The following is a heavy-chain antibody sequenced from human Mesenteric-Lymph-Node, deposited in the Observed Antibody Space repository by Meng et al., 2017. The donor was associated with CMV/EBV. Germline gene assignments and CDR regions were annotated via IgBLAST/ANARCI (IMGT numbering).Heavy chain of an antibody. V-gene: IGHV3-21*01. D-gene: IGHD5-18*01. J-gene: IGHJ4*02. CDR1: GFTFSSYS. CDR2: ISSSSSYI. Sequence: SGFTFSSYSMNWVRQAPGKGLEWVSSISSSSSYIYYADSVKGRFTISRDNDKNSLYLQMNSLRAEDTAVYYCARNSGYSYEYYFDYWGQGTLVTVSS. CDR3: ARNSGYSYEYYFDY.